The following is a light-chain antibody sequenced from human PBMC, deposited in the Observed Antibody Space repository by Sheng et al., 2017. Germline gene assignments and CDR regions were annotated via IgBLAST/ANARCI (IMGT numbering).Light chain of an antibody. CDR3: QQYGSSLWT. V-gene: IGKV3-20*01. Sequence: EIAMTQSPATLSVSLGERATLFCRTSQNVSNHLAWYQQKPGQAPRLIIYGASSRATGIPDRFSGSGSGTDFTLTISRLEPEDFAVYYCQQYGSSLWTFGQGTKVEIK. CDR1: QNVSNH. J-gene: IGKJ1*01. CDR2: GAS.